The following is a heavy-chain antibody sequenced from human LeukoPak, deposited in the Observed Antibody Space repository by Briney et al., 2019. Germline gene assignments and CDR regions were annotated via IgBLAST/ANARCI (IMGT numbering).Heavy chain of an antibody. D-gene: IGHD5-24*01. Sequence: TSETLSLTCTVSGGSISSYYWSWIRQPPGKGLEWIGYIYYSGSTNYNPSLKSRVTISVDTSKNQFSLKLSSVTAADTAVYYCARHVRDDYRSLDIWGQGTMVTVSS. J-gene: IGHJ3*02. CDR2: IYYSGST. V-gene: IGHV4-59*01. CDR1: GGSISSYY. CDR3: ARHVRDDYRSLDI.